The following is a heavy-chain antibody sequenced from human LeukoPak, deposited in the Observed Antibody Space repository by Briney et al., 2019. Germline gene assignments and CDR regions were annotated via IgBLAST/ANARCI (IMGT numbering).Heavy chain of an antibody. CDR2: ISGSGGST. V-gene: IGHV3-23*01. D-gene: IGHD3-3*01. CDR3: AKDHYDFWSGYYY. J-gene: IGHJ4*02. CDR1: GFTFSSYV. Sequence: GGSLRLSCAASGFTFSSYVMSWVRQAPGKGLEWVSAISGSGGSTYYADSVKGRFTISRDNSKNTLYLQLNSLRVEDTAIYYCAKDHYDFWSGYYYWGQGTLVTVSS.